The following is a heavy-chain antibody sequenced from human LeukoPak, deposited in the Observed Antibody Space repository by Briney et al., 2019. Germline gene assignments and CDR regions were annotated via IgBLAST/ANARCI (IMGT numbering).Heavy chain of an antibody. CDR2: INPSGGST. CDR3: ARDPGGYSYGFSYSYFDY. CDR1: GYTFTSYY. J-gene: IGHJ4*02. V-gene: IGHV1-46*01. D-gene: IGHD5-18*01. Sequence: ASVKVSCKASGYTFTSYYMRWVRQAPGQGLEWMGIINPSGGSTSYAQKLQGRVTMTRDTSTSTVYMELSSLRSEDTAVYYCARDPGGYSYGFSYSYFDYWGQGTLVTVSS.